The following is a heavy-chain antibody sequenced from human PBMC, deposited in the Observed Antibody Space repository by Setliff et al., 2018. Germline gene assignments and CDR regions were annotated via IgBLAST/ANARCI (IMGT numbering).Heavy chain of an antibody. CDR2: MYYSGST. D-gene: IGHD3-10*01. V-gene: IGHV4-39*01. J-gene: IGHJ4*02. Sequence: PSETLSITCSVSGGSISSGSYYWGWIRQSPGKGLEWIGSMYYSGSTYYNPSLKGRVTLSVDTTKNQFSLKLTSMTAADTAVYFCARHLLVQGTYHFDYWGQGSPVTVS. CDR3: ARHLLVQGTYHFDY. CDR1: GGSISSGSYY.